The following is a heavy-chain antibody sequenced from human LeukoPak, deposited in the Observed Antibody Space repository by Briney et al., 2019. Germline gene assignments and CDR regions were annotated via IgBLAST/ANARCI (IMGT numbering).Heavy chain of an antibody. CDR1: GGTFSSYA. Sequence: SVKVSCKASGGTFSSYAISWVRQAPGQGLEWMGGIIPIFGTANYAQKFQGRVTITADESTSTAYMELSSLRSEDTAVYYCARSSDYYDSSGYYEYDYWGQGTMVTVSS. V-gene: IGHV1-69*13. J-gene: IGHJ4*02. CDR3: ARSSDYYDSSGYYEYDY. CDR2: IIPIFGTA. D-gene: IGHD3-22*01.